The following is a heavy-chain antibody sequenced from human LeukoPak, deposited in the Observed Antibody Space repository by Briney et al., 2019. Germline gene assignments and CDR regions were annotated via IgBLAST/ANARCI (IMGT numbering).Heavy chain of an antibody. CDR1: GFTFSSHS. CDR2: IKQDGSEK. J-gene: IGHJ4*02. V-gene: IGHV3-7*03. D-gene: IGHD5-18*01. Sequence: GGSLRLSCAASGFTFSSHSMNWVRQAPGKGLEWVASIKQDGSEKYYVDSLKGRFTISRDNAKNSLYLQMNSLRAEDTAVYYCARIRGTYGYSLDYWGQGTLVTVSS. CDR3: ARIRGTYGYSLDY.